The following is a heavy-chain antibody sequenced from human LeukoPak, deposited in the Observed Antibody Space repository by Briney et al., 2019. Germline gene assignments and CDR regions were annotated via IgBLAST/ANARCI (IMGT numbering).Heavy chain of an antibody. CDR1: GFTFSSYR. V-gene: IGHV3-74*01. D-gene: IGHD2-2*02. J-gene: IGHJ6*03. CDR3: AREGYCSSTSCYTQGYYYYMDV. CDR2: IHTDGSST. Sequence: GGSLRLSCAASGFTFSSYRTHWGPDPPGEGLGWVSRIHTDGSSTSYADSVKGRFTISRDNAKTTLYLQMNRLRAEDTALYYCAREGYCSSTSCYTQGYYYYMDVGGKGTTVTVSS.